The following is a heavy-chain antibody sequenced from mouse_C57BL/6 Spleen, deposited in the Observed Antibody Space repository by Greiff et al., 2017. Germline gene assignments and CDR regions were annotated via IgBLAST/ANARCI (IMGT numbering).Heavy chain of an antibody. V-gene: IGHV5-6*01. CDR3: ARQGDWALFAY. D-gene: IGHD2-13*01. CDR1: GFTFSSYG. Sequence: EVQVVESGGDLVKPGGSLKLSCAASGFTFSSYGMSWVRQTPDKRLEWVATISSGGSYTYYPDSVKGRFTISRDNAKNTLYLQMSSLKSEDTAMYYCARQGDWALFAYWGQGTLVTVSA. CDR2: ISSGGSYT. J-gene: IGHJ3*01.